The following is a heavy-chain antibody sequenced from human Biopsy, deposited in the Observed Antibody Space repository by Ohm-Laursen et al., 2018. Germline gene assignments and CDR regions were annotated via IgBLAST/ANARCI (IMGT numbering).Heavy chain of an antibody. CDR2: MNPNSGNT. V-gene: IGHV1-8*01. CDR1: GYTFTTYD. CDR3: AREGAFGDTDAYYVLDV. D-gene: IGHD3-16*01. J-gene: IGHJ6*02. Sequence: ASVKVSCEASGYTFTTYDINWVRQAAGQGPEWMGWMNPNSGNTGFAQKFQGRITMTRSTSITTAYMELTNLRSEDTAVYYCAREGAFGDTDAYYVLDVWGLGTTVTVSS.